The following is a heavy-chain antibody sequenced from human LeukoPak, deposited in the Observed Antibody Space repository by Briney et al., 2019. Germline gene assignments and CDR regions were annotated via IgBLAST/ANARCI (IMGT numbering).Heavy chain of an antibody. CDR1: GYTFVGYY. Sequence: ASVKVSCKASGYTFVGYYIHLVRQAPGQGLEWMGWINSNTGGTIYAQRFQGRVTMTRDTSTSTAYMELSRLTSDDTAVYYCAKTAKYYYGSETYYFFEYWGQGTLVTVSS. CDR3: AKTAKYYYGSETYYFFEY. D-gene: IGHD3-10*01. V-gene: IGHV1-2*02. J-gene: IGHJ4*02. CDR2: INSNTGGT.